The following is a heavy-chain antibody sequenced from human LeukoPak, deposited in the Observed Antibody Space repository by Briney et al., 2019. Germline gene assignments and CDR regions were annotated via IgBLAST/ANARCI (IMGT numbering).Heavy chain of an antibody. CDR2: VYYIGTT. CDR3: ARVPTTFGSQYCGMDV. V-gene: IGHV4-59*01. D-gene: IGHD3-3*01. Sequence: SETLSLTCTVSGGYISSSYYWSWIRQPPGKGLEWIGYVYYIGTTNYNPSLKSRVTIAVDASKSQFSLNVSSVTAADTAVYYCARVPTTFGSQYCGMDVWGQGTTVTVSS. J-gene: IGHJ6*02. CDR1: GGYISSSYY.